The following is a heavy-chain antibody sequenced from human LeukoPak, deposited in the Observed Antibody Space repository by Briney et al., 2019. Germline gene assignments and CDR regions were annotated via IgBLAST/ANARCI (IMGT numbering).Heavy chain of an antibody. J-gene: IGHJ4*02. CDR2: TRNKANSYTT. V-gene: IGHV3-72*01. Sequence: GGSLRLSCAASGFTFSDHYMDWVRQAPGKGLEWVGRTRNKANSYTTEYAASVKGRFTISRDDSKSSLYLQMNSLKTEDTSVYYCTRVYSSSWSGSYFDYWGQGTRVTVTS. CDR1: GFTFSDHY. CDR3: TRVYSSSWSGSYFDY. D-gene: IGHD6-13*01.